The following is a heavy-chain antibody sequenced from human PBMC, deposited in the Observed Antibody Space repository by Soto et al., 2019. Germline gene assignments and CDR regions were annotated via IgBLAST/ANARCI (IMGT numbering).Heavy chain of an antibody. Sequence: PSETLSLTCTVSGGSISSGGYYWSWIRQHPGKGLEWIGYIYYSGSTYYNPSLKSRVTISVDTSKNQLSLKMSSVTAADTAVYYCARVSCSGGSCYLYYFDYWGQGTLVTVSS. CDR2: IYYSGST. CDR1: GGSISSGGYY. V-gene: IGHV4-31*03. CDR3: ARVSCSGGSCYLYYFDY. J-gene: IGHJ4*02. D-gene: IGHD2-15*01.